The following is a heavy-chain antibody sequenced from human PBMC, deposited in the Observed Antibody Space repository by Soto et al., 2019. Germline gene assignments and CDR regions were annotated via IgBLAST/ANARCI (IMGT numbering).Heavy chain of an antibody. Sequence: QVQLVQAGAEVKKPGASVKVSCKASGYTFTSYGISWVRKAPGQGREWMGWISAYNGKTNYAQKLKGRFTMTTDTSTSSAYMVLRSLRADATAVYYSASELAMIVVVTSHDAFDIWGQGPMVTVSS. CDR1: GYTFTSYG. V-gene: IGHV1-18*01. J-gene: IGHJ3*02. CDR2: ISAYNGKT. D-gene: IGHD3-22*01. CDR3: ASELAMIVVVTSHDAFDI.